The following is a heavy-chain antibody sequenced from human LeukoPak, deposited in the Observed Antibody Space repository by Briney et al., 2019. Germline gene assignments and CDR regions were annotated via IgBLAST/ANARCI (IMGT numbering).Heavy chain of an antibody. CDR2: IWYDGSKK. Sequence: GGSLRLSCAASGFTFSDYYMSWIRQAPGKGLEWVAVIWYDGSKKYYADSVKGRFTMSRDNSKNTLYLQMNSLRAEDTAVYYCARNKWELLYYYGMDVWGQGTTVTVSS. V-gene: IGHV3-33*08. CDR3: ARNKWELLYYYGMDV. CDR1: GFTFSDYY. J-gene: IGHJ6*02. D-gene: IGHD1-26*01.